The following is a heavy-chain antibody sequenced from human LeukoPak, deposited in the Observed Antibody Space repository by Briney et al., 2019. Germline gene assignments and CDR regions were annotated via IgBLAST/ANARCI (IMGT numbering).Heavy chain of an antibody. J-gene: IGHJ4*02. Sequence: SETLSLTCAVYGGSFSGYYWSWIRQPPGKGLEWIGEINHSGSTNYNPSLKSRVTISVDTSKNQFSLKLSSVTAADTAVYYCARGSQAATYIAAAGTVDSWGQGTLVTVSS. CDR2: INHSGST. CDR1: GGSFSGYY. CDR3: ARGSQAATYIAAAGTVDS. D-gene: IGHD6-13*01. V-gene: IGHV4-34*01.